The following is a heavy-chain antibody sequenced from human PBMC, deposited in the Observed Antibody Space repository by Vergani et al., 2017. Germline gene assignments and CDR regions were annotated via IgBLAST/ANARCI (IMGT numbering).Heavy chain of an antibody. D-gene: IGHD6-19*01. V-gene: IGHV4-59*01. CDR2: IYYSGST. J-gene: IGHJ4*02. CDR3: AREASSGWNFDY. CDR1: GGSISSYY. Sequence: QVQLQESGPGLVKPSETLSLTCTVSGGSISSYYWSWIRQPPGKGLEWIGYIYYSGSTNYNPSLKSRVTISVDTSKNQFSLKLSSVTAADTAVYYCAREASSGWNFDYWGQGTLVTVSS.